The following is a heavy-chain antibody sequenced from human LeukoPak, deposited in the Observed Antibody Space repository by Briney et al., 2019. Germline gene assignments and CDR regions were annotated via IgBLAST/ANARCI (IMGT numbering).Heavy chain of an antibody. V-gene: IGHV3-23*01. J-gene: IGHJ4*02. D-gene: IGHD3-3*01. CDR3: AKGGGVTAYFDY. CDR2: IRYSGVGT. Sequence: GGSLRLSFAASGFTFSNYAMSWVRQAPGKGLEWVSAIRYSGVGTYYTDSVKGRFNISRDNSKNTLYLQMNSLKAEDTAVYYCAKGGGVTAYFDYWGQGALVTVSS. CDR1: GFTFSNYA.